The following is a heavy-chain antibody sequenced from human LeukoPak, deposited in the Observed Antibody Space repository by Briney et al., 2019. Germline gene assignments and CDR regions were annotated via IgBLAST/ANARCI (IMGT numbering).Heavy chain of an antibody. J-gene: IGHJ4*02. V-gene: IGHV3-33*01. CDR1: GFTFSSYG. Sequence: GGSLRLSCAASGFTFSSYGMHWVRQAPGKGLEWVAVIWYDGSNKYYADSVKGRFTISRDNSKNTLYLQMNSLRAEDTAVYYCARDPGYSYGYGSFDYGGQGTLVTVSS. CDR3: ARDPGYSYGYGSFDY. D-gene: IGHD5-18*01. CDR2: IWYDGSNK.